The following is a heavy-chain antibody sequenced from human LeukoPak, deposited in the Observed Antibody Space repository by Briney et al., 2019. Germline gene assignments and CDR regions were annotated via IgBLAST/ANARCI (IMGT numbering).Heavy chain of an antibody. J-gene: IGHJ4*02. D-gene: IGHD3-22*01. V-gene: IGHV4-34*01. CDR2: INHSGST. Sequence: SETLSLTCAVYGGSFSGYYWSWIRQPPGKGLEWIGEINHSGSTNYNPSLKSRVTISVDTSKNQFSLKLSSVTAADTAVYYCARRQKLQAIVVVITRGNYFDYWGQGTLVTVSS. CDR1: GGSFSGYY. CDR3: ARRQKLQAIVVVITRGNYFDY.